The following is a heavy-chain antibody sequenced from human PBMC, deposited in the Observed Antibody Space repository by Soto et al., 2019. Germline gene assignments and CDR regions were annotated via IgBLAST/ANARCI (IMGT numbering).Heavy chain of an antibody. V-gene: IGHV4-4*07. Sequence: PSETLSLTCSVSGGSLSGYHWSWIRQPAGKGLEWLGRIQTNGHTDYDPSLKSRVTISIDTSKNQFSLKVTSVTAADTAVYFCAKGAGPPWFDPWGQGTLVNVSS. J-gene: IGHJ5*02. CDR3: AKGAGPPWFDP. CDR1: GGSLSGYH. CDR2: IQTNGHT.